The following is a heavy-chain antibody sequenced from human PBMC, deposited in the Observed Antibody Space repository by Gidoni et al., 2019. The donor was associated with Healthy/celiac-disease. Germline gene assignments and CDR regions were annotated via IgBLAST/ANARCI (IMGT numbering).Heavy chain of an antibody. D-gene: IGHD6-13*01. CDR2: IYYSGST. Sequence: QLQLQESGPGLVKHSETLSLTCTVSGGSISSSSYYWGWIRQPPGTGLEWIGSIYYSGSTYYNPSLKSRVTISVDTSKNQFSLMLSSVTAADTAVYYCARHGSIAAAGTFFDYWGQGTLVTVSS. J-gene: IGHJ4*02. V-gene: IGHV4-39*01. CDR1: GGSISSSSYY. CDR3: ARHGSIAAAGTFFDY.